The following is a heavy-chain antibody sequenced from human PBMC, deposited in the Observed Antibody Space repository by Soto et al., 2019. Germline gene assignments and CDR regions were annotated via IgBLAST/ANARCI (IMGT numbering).Heavy chain of an antibody. V-gene: IGHV1-18*01. CDR3: ARRIGSPHVDLDY. Sequence: QVQLVQSGAEVKRPGASVKVSCKASGYTFTGYGISWVRQAPGQGLEWMGRINAYNDNTDYAQKFQGRVTLTTDTYTSTAYMELRSLRSDDPAMYYCARRIGSPHVDLDYRGQGNLVTVSS. CDR2: INAYNDNT. CDR1: GYTFTGYG. J-gene: IGHJ4*02.